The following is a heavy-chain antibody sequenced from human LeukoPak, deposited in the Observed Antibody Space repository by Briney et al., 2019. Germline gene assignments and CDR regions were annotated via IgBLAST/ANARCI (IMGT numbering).Heavy chain of an antibody. CDR2: IYYSGST. D-gene: IGHD2-2*01. V-gene: IGHV4-39*01. CDR1: GGSISSSSYY. CDR3: AGYHCSSTSCYFDY. Sequence: SETLSLTXTVSGGSISSSSYYWGWIRQPPGKGLEWIGSIYYSGSTYYNPSLQSRVTISVDTSKNQFSLKLSSVTAADTAVYYCAGYHCSSTSCYFDYWGQGTLVTVSS. J-gene: IGHJ4*02.